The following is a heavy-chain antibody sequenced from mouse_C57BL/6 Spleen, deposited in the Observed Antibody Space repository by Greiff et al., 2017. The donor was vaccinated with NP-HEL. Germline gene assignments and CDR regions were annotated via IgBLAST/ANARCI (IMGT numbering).Heavy chain of an antibody. J-gene: IGHJ1*03. V-gene: IGHV1-64*01. CDR3: AKIYYGNGWYFDV. CDR2: IHPNSGST. D-gene: IGHD2-1*01. CDR1: GYTFTSYW. Sequence: QVQLKQPGAELVKPGASVKLSCKASGYTFTSYWMHWVKQRPGQGLEWIGMIHPNSGSTNYNEKFKSKATLTVDKSSSTAYMQLSSLTSEDSAVYYCAKIYYGNGWYFDVWGTGTTVTVSS.